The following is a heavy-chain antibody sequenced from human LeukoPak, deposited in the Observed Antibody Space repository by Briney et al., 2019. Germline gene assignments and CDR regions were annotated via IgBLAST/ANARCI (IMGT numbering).Heavy chain of an antibody. CDR2: IYNSACNT. CDR3: ARGHYGLDV. CDR1: GLTFSDHY. J-gene: IGHJ6*02. Sequence: AGSLTLSCAASGLTFSDHYMSWIRQTPGKGLEWVSYIYNSACNTYYADSVKGRFTTSRETAKHVLYLQMTNLSVEDTAVYYCARGHYGLDVGGQGTTVTVS. V-gene: IGHV3-11*01.